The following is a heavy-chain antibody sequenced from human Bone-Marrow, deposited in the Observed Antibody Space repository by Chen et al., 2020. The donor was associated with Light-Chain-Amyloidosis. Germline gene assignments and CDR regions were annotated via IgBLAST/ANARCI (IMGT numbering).Heavy chain of an antibody. D-gene: IGHD3-16*02. J-gene: IGHJ3*02. CDR2: IIPIFGTA. CDR3: ARGAPNYVWGSYHHDAFDI. CDR1: GGTFSRYA. V-gene: IGHV1-69*01. Sequence: QVQLVQSGAEVKKPGSSVKVSCKASGGTFSRYAISWVRQAPGQGLEWMGGIIPIFGTANYAQKFQGRVTITADESTSTAYMELSSLRSEDTAVYYCARGAPNYVWGSYHHDAFDIWGQGTMVTVSS.